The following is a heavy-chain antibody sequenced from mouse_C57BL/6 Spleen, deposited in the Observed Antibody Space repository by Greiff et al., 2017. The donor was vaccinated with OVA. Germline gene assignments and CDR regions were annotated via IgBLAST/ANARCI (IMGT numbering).Heavy chain of an antibody. Sequence: QVQLQQPGTELVKPGASVKLSCKASGYTFTSYWMHWVKQRPGQGLEWIGNINPSNGGTNYNEKFKSKATLTVDKSSSTAYMQLRSLTSEDSAVYYCARVGSSYVWYFDVWGTGTTVTVSS. CDR2: INPSNGGT. J-gene: IGHJ1*03. CDR1: GYTFTSYW. D-gene: IGHD1-1*01. V-gene: IGHV1-53*01. CDR3: ARVGSSYVWYFDV.